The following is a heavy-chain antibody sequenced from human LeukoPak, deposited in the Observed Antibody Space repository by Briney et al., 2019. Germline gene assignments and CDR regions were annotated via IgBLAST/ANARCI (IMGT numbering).Heavy chain of an antibody. CDR2: INHSGST. D-gene: IGHD3-22*01. CDR1: GGSFSGYY. V-gene: IGHV4-34*01. Sequence: SETLSLTCAVYGGSFSGYYWSWIRQPPGKGLEWIGEINHSGSTNYNPSLKSRVTISVDTSKNQFSLKLSSVTAADTVVYYCARAVLYYYDSSGSLDYWGQGTLVTVSS. CDR3: ARAVLYYYDSSGSLDY. J-gene: IGHJ4*02.